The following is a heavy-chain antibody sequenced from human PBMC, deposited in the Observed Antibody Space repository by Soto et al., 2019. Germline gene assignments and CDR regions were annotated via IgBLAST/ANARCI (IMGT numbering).Heavy chain of an antibody. CDR3: ATMGTTTGSYYFYY. Sequence: QVQLQESGPGLVNPSETLSLTCTVSGGSISSGDYYWSWICQPPGKGLEWIAFISYSGSTYYNPSLQSRVAMSVDTSRNQFSLRLSSVTAADTAVYYCATMGTTTGSYYFYYWGQGTLVTVSS. CDR1: GGSISSGDYY. J-gene: IGHJ4*02. D-gene: IGHD1-26*01. CDR2: ISYSGST. V-gene: IGHV4-30-4*01.